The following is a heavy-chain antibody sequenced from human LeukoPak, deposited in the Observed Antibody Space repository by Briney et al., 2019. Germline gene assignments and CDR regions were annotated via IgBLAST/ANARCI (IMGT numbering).Heavy chain of an antibody. CDR2: IIPILGIA. CDR1: GGTFSSYT. D-gene: IGHD5-12*01. Sequence: SVKVSCKASGGTFSSYTISWVRQAPGQGLEWMGRIIPILGIANYAQKFQGRVTITADKSTSTAYMELSSLRSEDTAVYYCARGYSGYDSFMVGPWGQGTLVTVSS. CDR3: ARGYSGYDSFMVGP. J-gene: IGHJ4*02. V-gene: IGHV1-69*02.